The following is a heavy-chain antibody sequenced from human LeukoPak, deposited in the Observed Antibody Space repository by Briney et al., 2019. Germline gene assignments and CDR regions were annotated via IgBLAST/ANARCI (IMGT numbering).Heavy chain of an antibody. CDR2: ISYDGSNK. J-gene: IGHJ6*02. V-gene: IGHV3-30*18. CDR3: AKDRRIAAAGKYYYYYYGMDV. Sequence: PGRSLRLSCEASGFTFSSYGMHWVRQAPGKGLEWVAVISYDGSNKYYADSVKGRFTISRDNSKNTLYLQMNSLRAEDTAVFYCAKDRRIAAAGKYYYYYYGMDVWGQGTTVTVSS. D-gene: IGHD6-13*01. CDR1: GFTFSSYG.